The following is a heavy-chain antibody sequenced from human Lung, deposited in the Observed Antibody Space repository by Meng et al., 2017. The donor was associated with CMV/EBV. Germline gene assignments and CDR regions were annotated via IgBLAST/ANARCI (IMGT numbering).Heavy chain of an antibody. V-gene: IGHV3-21*01. J-gene: IGHJ4*02. CDR3: AREKSNYGDHYFDF. Sequence: GGSXRLXXAGSGFTFSSHSMNWVRQAPGKGLEWVSSISTSSSYIYYADSVKGRFTVSRDNARKSLYLEMNSLRAEDTAVYYCAREKSNYGDHYFDFWGQGALVXVSS. D-gene: IGHD4-11*01. CDR1: GFTFSSHS. CDR2: ISTSSSYI.